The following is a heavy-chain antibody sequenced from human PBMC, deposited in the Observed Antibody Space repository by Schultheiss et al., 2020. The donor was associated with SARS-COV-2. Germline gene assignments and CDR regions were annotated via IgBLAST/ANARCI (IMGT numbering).Heavy chain of an antibody. D-gene: IGHD2-15*01. CDR2: ISNTGST. V-gene: IGHV4-31*03. CDR3: ARGAPFQVVIGYFDY. J-gene: IGHJ4*02. CDR1: GGSMSSSSY. Sequence: SETLSLTCTVSGGSMSSSSYWAWIRHHPGKGLEWIGFISNTGSTYYNPSLKSRVTISRDTSKNQFSLRLTSVTVADTAVYYCARGAPFQVVIGYFDYWGQGSQVTVAS.